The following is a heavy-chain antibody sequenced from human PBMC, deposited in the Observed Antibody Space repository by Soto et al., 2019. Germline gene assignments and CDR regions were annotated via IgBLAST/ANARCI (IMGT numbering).Heavy chain of an antibody. V-gene: IGHV1-2*04. D-gene: IGHD4-4*01. CDR1: GYKFTNYY. CDR2: VNPKRGDA. J-gene: IGHJ2*01. CDR3: SRDTGLQGQYWYFDL. Sequence: QVVLVQSGAEVKKPGDSVKVSCKSSGYKFTNYYIHWVRQAPGQGPEWMGWVNPKRGDAIYAQKFQGWVSMTRDMASTTAYLEVNRLKPDDTSVYFCSRDTGLQGQYWYFDLWGRGTLVTVSS.